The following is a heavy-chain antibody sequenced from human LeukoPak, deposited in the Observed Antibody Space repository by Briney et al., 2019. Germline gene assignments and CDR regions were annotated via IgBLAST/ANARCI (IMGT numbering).Heavy chain of an antibody. CDR2: ISSSSSTI. V-gene: IGHV3-48*01. D-gene: IGHD3-3*01. CDR3: ARGSYDSPRGY. CDR1: GFTFSSYS. Sequence: GGSLRLSCAASGFTFSSYSMNWVRQAPGKGLEWVSYISSSSSTIYYADSVKGRFTISRDNAKNSLYLQMNSLRAEDTAVYCCARGSYDSPRGYWGQGTLVTVSS. J-gene: IGHJ4*02.